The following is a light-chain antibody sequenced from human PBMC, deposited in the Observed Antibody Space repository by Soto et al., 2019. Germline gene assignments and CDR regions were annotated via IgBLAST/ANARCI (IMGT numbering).Light chain of an antibody. Sequence: EIILTQSPDTLSLSPGERATLSCRASQTVSSNYLAWCQQRPGQAPRLLIYGASTRAAGIPDRFSGSGSGTDFTLTITRLEPEDFAVYYCQDRGNWPIYTFGGGTKLDLK. CDR2: GAS. J-gene: IGKJ4*01. CDR3: QDRGNWPIYT. V-gene: IGKV3D-20*02. CDR1: QTVSSNY.